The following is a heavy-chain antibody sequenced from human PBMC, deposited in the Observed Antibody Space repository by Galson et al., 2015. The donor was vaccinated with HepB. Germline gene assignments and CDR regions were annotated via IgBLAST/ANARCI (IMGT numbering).Heavy chain of an antibody. CDR2: ISYDGNNK. J-gene: IGHJ4*02. CDR3: ARGLSNWYPRDYFDY. D-gene: IGHD6-13*01. CDR1: GFAFSNYS. V-gene: IGHV3-30-3*01. Sequence: SLRLSCAASGFAFSNYSMHWVRQAPGKGLEWVAVISYDGNNKYYADSVKGRFTISRDSSRSTLFLQMNSLRAEDTAVYYCARGLSNWYPRDYFDYWGQGTLVTVSS.